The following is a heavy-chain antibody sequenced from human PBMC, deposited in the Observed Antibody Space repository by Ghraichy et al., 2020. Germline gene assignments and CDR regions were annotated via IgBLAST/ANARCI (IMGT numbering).Heavy chain of an antibody. J-gene: IGHJ3*02. D-gene: IGHD1-26*01. CDR1: GFTFSSYS. V-gene: IGHV3-48*04. CDR2: ISSSSSTI. CDR3: ARDNFIVGATNDAFDI. Sequence: GGSLRLSCAASGFTFSSYSMNWVRQAPGKGLEWVSYISSSSSTIYYADSVKGRFTISRDNAKNSLYLQMNSLRAEDTAVYYCARDNFIVGATNDAFDIWGQGTMVTVSS.